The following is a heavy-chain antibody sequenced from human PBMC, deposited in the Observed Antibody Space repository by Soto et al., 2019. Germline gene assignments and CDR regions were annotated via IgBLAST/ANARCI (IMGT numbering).Heavy chain of an antibody. V-gene: IGHV1-18*01. Sequence: QVQLVQSGAEVKKPGASVKVSCKASGYTFSNDAITWVRQAPGQGLEWMGWVSAYNGNTNYAQKFKGRVTMTTDTSTSTAYMEIRRLRYDYRAVYFCARASRYYWNYMMYWGQGTLVSVSS. D-gene: IGHD1-7*01. CDR1: GYTFSNDA. CDR3: ARASRYYWNYMMY. J-gene: IGHJ4*02. CDR2: VSAYNGNT.